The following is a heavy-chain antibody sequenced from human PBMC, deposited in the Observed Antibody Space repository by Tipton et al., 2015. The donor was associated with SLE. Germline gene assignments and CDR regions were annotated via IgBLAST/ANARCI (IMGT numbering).Heavy chain of an antibody. V-gene: IGHV3-64*01. D-gene: IGHD6-19*01. CDR1: GFTFSSYA. CDR3: ARARGIAVAGAFFDY. Sequence: SLRLSCAASGFTFSSYAMHWVRQAPGKGLEYVSAISSNGGSTYYANSVKGRFTISGDNSKNTLYLQMGSLRAEDMAVYYCARARGIAVAGAFFDYWGQGTLVTVSP. J-gene: IGHJ4*02. CDR2: ISSNGGST.